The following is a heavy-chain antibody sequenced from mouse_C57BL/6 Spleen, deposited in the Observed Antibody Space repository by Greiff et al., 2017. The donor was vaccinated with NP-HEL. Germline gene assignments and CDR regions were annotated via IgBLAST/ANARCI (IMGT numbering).Heavy chain of an antibody. V-gene: IGHV1-61*01. CDR2: IYPSDSET. D-gene: IGHD4-1*01. CDR1: GYTFTSYW. J-gene: IGHJ4*01. CDR3: ARGLGRGYAMDY. Sequence: LQQPGAELVRPGSSVKLSCKASGYTFTSYWMDWVKQRPGQGLEWIGNIYPSDSETHYNQKFKDKATLTVDKSSSTAYMQLSSLTSEDSAVYYCARGLGRGYAMDYWGQGTSVTVSS.